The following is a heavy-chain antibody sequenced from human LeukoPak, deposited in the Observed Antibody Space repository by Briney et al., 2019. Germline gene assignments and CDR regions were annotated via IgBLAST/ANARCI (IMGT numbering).Heavy chain of an antibody. J-gene: IGHJ5*02. Sequence: GGSLRLSCAASGFSFSGSPVHWVRQSSGRGLEWVGLIDKKDNLYATAYAESVRGRFTISRDDSKDTAFLHMDSLKTEDTALYYCTRDRGTYNWFDPWGQGTLVTVSS. V-gene: IGHV3-73*01. D-gene: IGHD2-15*01. CDR3: TRDRGTYNWFDP. CDR2: IDKKDNLYAT. CDR1: GFSFSGSP.